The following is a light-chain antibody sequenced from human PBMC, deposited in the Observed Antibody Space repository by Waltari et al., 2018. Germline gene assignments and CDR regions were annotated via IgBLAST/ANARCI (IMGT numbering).Light chain of an antibody. CDR1: TSNIGSNY. CDR3: AAWDDSLSTWE. Sequence: QSVLTQPPSASGTPGQRVTISCSGSTSNIGSNYVYWYQQLPGTAPKLLIYCYDQGPSGVPDRFSGSKSGTSASLAISGLRSEDEADYYCAAWDDSLSTWEFGGGTKVTVL. V-gene: IGLV1-47*01. CDR2: CYD. J-gene: IGLJ3*02.